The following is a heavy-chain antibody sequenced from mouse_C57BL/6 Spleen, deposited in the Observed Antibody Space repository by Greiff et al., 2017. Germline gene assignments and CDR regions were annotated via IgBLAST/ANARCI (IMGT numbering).Heavy chain of an antibody. D-gene: IGHD2-4*01. Sequence: QVQLKQSGAELVRPGTSVKMSCKASGYTFTNYWIGWAKQRPGHGLEWIGDIYPGGGYTNYNEKFKGKATLTADKSSSTAYMQFSSLTSEDSAIYYCVIYYDYEDYAMDYWGQGTSVTVSS. CDR1: GYTFTNYW. CDR2: IYPGGGYT. J-gene: IGHJ4*01. V-gene: IGHV1-63*01. CDR3: VIYYDYEDYAMDY.